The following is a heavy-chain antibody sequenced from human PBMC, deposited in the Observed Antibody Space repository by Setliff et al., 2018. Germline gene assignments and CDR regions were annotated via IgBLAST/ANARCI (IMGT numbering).Heavy chain of an antibody. CDR1: GGSISSSSYY. V-gene: IGHV4-39*07. J-gene: IGHJ4*02. CDR3: TKGSVGLAARAGH. Sequence: SETLSLTCTVSGGSISSSSYYWGWIRQPPGKGLEWIGSIYYSGTTYYNPSLNSLVTISVGTARNQFSLQLSSMTSADTAIYFCTKGSVGLAARAGHWGQGTLVTVSS. D-gene: IGHD1-26*01. CDR2: IYYSGTT.